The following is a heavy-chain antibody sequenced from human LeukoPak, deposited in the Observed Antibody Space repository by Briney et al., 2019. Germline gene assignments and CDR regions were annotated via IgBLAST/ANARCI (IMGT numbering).Heavy chain of an antibody. Sequence: PRASVKVSCKASGGTFSSYAISWVRQAPGQGLEWMGWISAYNGNTNYAQKLQGRVTMTTDTSTSTAYMELSSLRSEDTAVYYCARGRDSYGYYFDYWGQGTLVTVSS. CDR1: GGTFSSYA. CDR3: ARGRDSYGYYFDY. CDR2: ISAYNGNT. V-gene: IGHV1-18*01. J-gene: IGHJ4*02. D-gene: IGHD5-18*01.